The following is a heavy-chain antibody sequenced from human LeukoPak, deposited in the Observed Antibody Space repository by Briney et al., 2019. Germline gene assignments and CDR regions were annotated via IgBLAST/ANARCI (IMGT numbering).Heavy chain of an antibody. D-gene: IGHD6-19*01. CDR1: GSTFISYA. CDR2: ISGSGGST. J-gene: IGHJ4*02. V-gene: IGHV3-23*01. CDR3: AVCHWHSSGCRNDY. Sequence: GGSLRLSCAASGSTFISYAMSWVRQAPVKGLEWVSIISGSGGSTYYAYSVKGRFTISRDNSKNTLYLQMNSLRAEDTAVYYCAVCHWHSSGCRNDYWGQGTLVTVSS.